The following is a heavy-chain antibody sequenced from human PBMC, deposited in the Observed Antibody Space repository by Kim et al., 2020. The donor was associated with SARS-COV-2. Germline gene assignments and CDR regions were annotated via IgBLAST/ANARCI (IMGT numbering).Heavy chain of an antibody. CDR2: ISSDSTYI. CDR3: ARDQVITTSDY. D-gene: IGHD3-16*01. Sequence: GGSLRLSCAASGFTFSTYSMNWVCQAPGKGLEWVSSISSDSTYIYYADSVKGRFSIFRDNAKNSLYLQMRSLRAEDTAVYYCARDQVITTSDYLGQGTLV. CDR1: GFTFSTYS. V-gene: IGHV3-21*01. J-gene: IGHJ4*02.